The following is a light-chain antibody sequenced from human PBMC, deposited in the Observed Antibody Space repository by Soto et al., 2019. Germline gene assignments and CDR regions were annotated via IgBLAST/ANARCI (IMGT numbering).Light chain of an antibody. CDR1: QTVSSK. CDR3: HQRKSWPRT. J-gene: IGKJ1*01. V-gene: IGKV3-11*01. CDR2: DTS. Sequence: EIVLTQSPATLSSSPGERATLSCRASQTVSSKLAWYQHKPGQAPRLLIYDTSNRATGIPARFSGSGSGTDFALIISSLEPEDFAVYYCHQRKSWPRTFGQGTKVDIK.